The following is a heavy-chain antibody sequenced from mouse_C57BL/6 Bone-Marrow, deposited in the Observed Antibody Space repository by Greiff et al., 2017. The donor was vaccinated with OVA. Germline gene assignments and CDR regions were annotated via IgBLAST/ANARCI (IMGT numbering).Heavy chain of an antibody. J-gene: IGHJ4*01. V-gene: IGHV3-6*01. CDR3: TSYRGSYAMDY. Sequence: EVHLVESGPGLVKPSQSLSLTCSVTGYSITSGYYWNWIRQFPGNKLEWMGYISYDGSNNYNPSLNNRISITRDTSKNQFFLKLNSVTTEDTATYYCTSYRGSYAMDYWGQGTSVTVSS. CDR2: ISYDGSN. D-gene: IGHD2-14*01. CDR1: GYSITSGYY.